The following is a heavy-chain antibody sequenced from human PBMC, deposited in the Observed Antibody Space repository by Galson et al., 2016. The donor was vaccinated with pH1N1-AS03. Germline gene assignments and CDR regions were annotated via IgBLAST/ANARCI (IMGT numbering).Heavy chain of an antibody. Sequence: TLSLTCPVSGVATSGGNSYWTWIRQPAGQGLEWIGRIDASGSTFYYPSLESRATISVDTSKNQLSLRLNSVTAADTAVYYCVRPSVRGPWAHWGQGALVTVSS. CDR2: IDASGST. CDR1: GVATSGGNSY. CDR3: VRPSVRGPWAH. V-gene: IGHV4-61*02. D-gene: IGHD3-10*01. J-gene: IGHJ1*01.